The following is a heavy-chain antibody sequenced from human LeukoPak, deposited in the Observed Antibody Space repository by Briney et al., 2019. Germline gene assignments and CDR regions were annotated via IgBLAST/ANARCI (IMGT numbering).Heavy chain of an antibody. J-gene: IGHJ5*02. Sequence: PSETLSLTCAVYGGSFSGYYWSWIRQPPGKGPEWIGEINHSGSTNYNPSLKSRVTISVDTSKNQFSLKLSSVTAADTAVYYCARESEDCSSTSCHPWGQGTLVTVSS. CDR3: ARESEDCSSTSCHP. CDR1: GGSFSGYY. CDR2: INHSGST. V-gene: IGHV4-34*01. D-gene: IGHD2-2*01.